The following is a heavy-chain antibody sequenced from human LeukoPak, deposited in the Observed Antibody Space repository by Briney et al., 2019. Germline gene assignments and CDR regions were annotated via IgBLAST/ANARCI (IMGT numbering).Heavy chain of an antibody. CDR3: ARDPGMTTVTTLDY. V-gene: IGHV3-33*01. CDR1: GFTFSSYG. J-gene: IGHJ4*02. Sequence: PGRSLRLSCAASGFTFSSYGMHWVRQAPGKGLEWVAVIWYDGSSKYYADSVKGRFTISRDNSKNTLYLQMNSLRAEDTAVYYCARDPGMTTVTTLDYWGQGTLVTVSS. CDR2: IWYDGSSK. D-gene: IGHD4-17*01.